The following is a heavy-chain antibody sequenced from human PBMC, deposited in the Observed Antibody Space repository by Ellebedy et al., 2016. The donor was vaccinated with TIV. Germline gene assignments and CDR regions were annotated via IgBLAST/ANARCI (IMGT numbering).Heavy chain of an antibody. D-gene: IGHD2-2*01. V-gene: IGHV3-74*01. CDR2: INSDGIST. CDR1: GFTFRNYW. Sequence: GGSLRLXCAASGFTFRNYWMHWVRQAPGQGLVWVSRINSDGISTDYADSVKGRFTISGDNAKNTLYLQVNSLRAEDTSVYYCARGSISCRFCSMDVWGKGTTVTVSS. J-gene: IGHJ6*03. CDR3: ARGSISCRFCSMDV.